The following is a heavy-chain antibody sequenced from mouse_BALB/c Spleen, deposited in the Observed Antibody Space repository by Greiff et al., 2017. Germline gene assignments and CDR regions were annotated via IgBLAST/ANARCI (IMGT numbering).Heavy chain of an antibody. CDR3: ARSTMITTYYYAMDY. Sequence: QVQLKQSGAELARPGASVKMSCKASGYTFTSYTMHWVKQRPGQGLEWIGYINPSSGYTNYNQKFKDKATLAADKSSSTAYMQLSSLTSEDSAVYYCARSTMITTYYYAMDYWGQGTSVTVSS. CDR1: GYTFTSYT. J-gene: IGHJ4*01. CDR2: INPSSGYT. D-gene: IGHD2-4*01. V-gene: IGHV1-4*01.